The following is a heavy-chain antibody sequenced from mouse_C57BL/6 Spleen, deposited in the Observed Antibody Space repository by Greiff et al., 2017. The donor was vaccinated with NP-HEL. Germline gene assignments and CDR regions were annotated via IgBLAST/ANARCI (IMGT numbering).Heavy chain of an antibody. CDR3: ARRTLNFDY. Sequence: EVQLQQSGPELVKPGASVKISCKASGYTFTDYYMNWVKQSHGKSLEWIGDINPNNGGTSYNQKFKGKATLTVDKSSSTAYMELRSLTSEDSAVYYCARRTLNFDYWGQGTTLTVSS. V-gene: IGHV1-26*01. CDR2: INPNNGGT. CDR1: GYTFTDYY. J-gene: IGHJ2*01.